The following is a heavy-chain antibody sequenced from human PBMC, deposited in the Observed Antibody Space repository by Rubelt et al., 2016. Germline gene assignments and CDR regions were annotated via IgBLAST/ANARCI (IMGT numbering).Heavy chain of an antibody. CDR3: ARDEDV. CDR1: GYDFTSYA. Sequence: QVQLVQSGSELKNPGASVKVSCKASGYDFTSYALHWVRQAPGQGLEWMGWISAANDNTRYAEKFQGRITITKETSSSTAYMDLSSLTYEDTAVYYCARDEDVWGQGTTVTVSS. V-gene: IGHV1-3*01. CDR2: ISAANDNT. J-gene: IGHJ6*02.